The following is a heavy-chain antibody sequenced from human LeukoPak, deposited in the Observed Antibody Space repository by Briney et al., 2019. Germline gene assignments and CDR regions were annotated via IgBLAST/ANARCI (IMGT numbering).Heavy chain of an antibody. CDR2: IKQDGSDK. D-gene: IGHD3-10*01. Sequence: QSGGSLRLSCAASGFTFTKYWMTWVRQAPGKGLEWVGNIKQDGSDKNYMDSVKGRFTISRDNARNSLYLQMNSLRAEDTAVYYCARVPLITMVRGVGPWLDPWGQGTLVTVSS. CDR3: ARVPLITMVRGVGPWLDP. J-gene: IGHJ5*02. CDR1: GFTFTKYW. V-gene: IGHV3-7*01.